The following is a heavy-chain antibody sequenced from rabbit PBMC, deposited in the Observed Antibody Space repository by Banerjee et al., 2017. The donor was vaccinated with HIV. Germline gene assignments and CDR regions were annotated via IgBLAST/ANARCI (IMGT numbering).Heavy chain of an antibody. CDR1: GFSFSSNY. CDR3: ARDLAGVTGWNFNL. V-gene: IGHV1S40*01. J-gene: IGHJ4*01. Sequence: QSLEESGGDLVKPGASLTLTCTASGFSFSSNYMCWVRQAPGKGLELIACIYAGRSSSTWYASWVNGRFTISKTSWTTVTLQMTSLTAADTATYFCARDLAGVTGWNFNLWGQGTLVTVS. CDR2: IYAGRSSST. D-gene: IGHD4-1*01.